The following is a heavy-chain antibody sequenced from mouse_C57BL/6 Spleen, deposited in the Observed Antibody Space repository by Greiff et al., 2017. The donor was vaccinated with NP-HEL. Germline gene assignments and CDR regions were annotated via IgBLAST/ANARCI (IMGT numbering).Heavy chain of an antibody. CDR3: ARDVGFGNYAWFAY. Sequence: EVKVEESGGGLVKPGGSLKLSCAASGFTFSSYAMSWVRQTPEKRLEWVATISDGGSYTSYPDNVKGRFTISRDNAKNNLYLQMSHLKSEDTAMYYCARDVGFGNYAWFAYWGQGTLVTVSA. CDR1: GFTFSSYA. D-gene: IGHD2-1*01. V-gene: IGHV5-4*01. J-gene: IGHJ3*01. CDR2: ISDGGSYT.